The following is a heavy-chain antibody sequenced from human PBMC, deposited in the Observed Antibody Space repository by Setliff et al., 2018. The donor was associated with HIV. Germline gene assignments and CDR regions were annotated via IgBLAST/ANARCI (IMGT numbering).Heavy chain of an antibody. J-gene: IGHJ3*02. CDR3: ANYYYDSSGLFPRDAFDI. V-gene: IGHV1-69*10. D-gene: IGHD3-22*01. CDR1: GGTFSSYA. CDR2: IIPILGIA. Sequence: ASVKVSCKASGGTFSSYAISWVRQAPGQGHEWMGGIIPILGIANYAQKFQGRVTITADKSTSTAYMELSSLRSEDTAVYYCANYYYDSSGLFPRDAFDIWGQGTMVTVSS.